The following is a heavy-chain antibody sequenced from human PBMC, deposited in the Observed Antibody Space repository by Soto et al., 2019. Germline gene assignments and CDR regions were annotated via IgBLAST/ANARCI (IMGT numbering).Heavy chain of an antibody. D-gene: IGHD6-13*01. CDR1: GFTFSNYA. J-gene: IGHJ5*02. Sequence: GGSLRLSCAASGFTFSNYAMSWVRQAPGKGLEWVSGISDSGGSTYYADSVKGRFTISRDNSKNTLYLQMNSLRAEDTAVYYCAKAYRREQQPLQYNWFDPWGQGTLVTVSS. CDR2: ISDSGGST. CDR3: AKAYRREQQPLQYNWFDP. V-gene: IGHV3-23*01.